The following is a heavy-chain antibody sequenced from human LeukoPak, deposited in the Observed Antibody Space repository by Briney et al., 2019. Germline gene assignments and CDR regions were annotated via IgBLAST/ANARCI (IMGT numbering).Heavy chain of an antibody. Sequence: PGGSLRLSCAACGFTFSSYDMHWVRQATGKGLEWVSAIGTAGDTYYPGSVKGQFTISRENAKNSLYLQMNSLRAGDTAVYYCARDCSSTSCYKAFDIWGQGTMVTVSS. CDR1: GFTFSSYD. V-gene: IGHV3-13*03. D-gene: IGHD2-2*02. CDR3: ARDCSSTSCYKAFDI. J-gene: IGHJ3*02. CDR2: IGTAGDT.